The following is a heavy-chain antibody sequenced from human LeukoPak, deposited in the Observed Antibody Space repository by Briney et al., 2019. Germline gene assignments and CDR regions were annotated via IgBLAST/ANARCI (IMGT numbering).Heavy chain of an antibody. CDR3: ARTIMTTVTLYYFDY. J-gene: IGHJ4*02. CDR2: INPNSGGT. D-gene: IGHD4-17*01. CDR1: GYTFTGYY. Sequence: ASVKVSCKASGYTFTGYYMHWVRQAPGQGLEWMGWINPNSGGTNYAQKSQGRVTMTRDTSISTAYMELSRLRSDDTAVYYCARTIMTTVTLYYFDYWGQGTLVTVSS. V-gene: IGHV1-2*02.